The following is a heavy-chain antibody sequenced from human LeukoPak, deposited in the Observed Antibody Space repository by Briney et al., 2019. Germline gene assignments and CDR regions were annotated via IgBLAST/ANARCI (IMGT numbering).Heavy chain of an antibody. J-gene: IGHJ6*02. V-gene: IGHV1-2*02. Sequence: ASVRVSCKASGYTFTGYYMHWVRQAPGKGLEWMGWINPNSGGTNYAQKFQGRVTMTRDTSISTAYMELSRLRSDDTAVYYCARDRDWNYSNYYYYYGMDVWGQGTTVTVSS. CDR3: ARDRDWNYSNYYYYYGMDV. CDR2: INPNSGGT. CDR1: GYTFTGYY. D-gene: IGHD1-7*01.